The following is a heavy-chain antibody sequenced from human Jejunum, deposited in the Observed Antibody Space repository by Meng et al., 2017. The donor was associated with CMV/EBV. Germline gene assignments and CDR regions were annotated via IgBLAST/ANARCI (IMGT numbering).Heavy chain of an antibody. Sequence: SGFAFSSYSITWVRPAPGKGLEWRTCISGSNTYIYHADSVKGRFTISRDNAKNSVYLQMNRLRAEDTAVYYCARAIDYGDPNWFDPWGQGTLVTVSS. J-gene: IGHJ5*02. CDR3: ARAIDYGDPNWFDP. V-gene: IGHV3-21*01. D-gene: IGHD4-17*01. CDR1: GFAFSSYS. CDR2: ISGSNTYI.